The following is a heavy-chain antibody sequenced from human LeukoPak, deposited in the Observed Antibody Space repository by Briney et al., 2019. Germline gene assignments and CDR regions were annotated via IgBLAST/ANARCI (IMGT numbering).Heavy chain of an antibody. CDR1: GFTFSSYS. Sequence: GGSLRLSCAASGFTFSSYSMNWVRQAPGKGLEWVSSISSSSSYIYYADSVKGRFTISRDNAKNSLYLQMNSLRAEDTAVYYCARGSDDSSGYYEYYFDYWGQGTLVTVSS. J-gene: IGHJ4*02. V-gene: IGHV3-21*01. CDR2: ISSSSSYI. D-gene: IGHD3-22*01. CDR3: ARGSDDSSGYYEYYFDY.